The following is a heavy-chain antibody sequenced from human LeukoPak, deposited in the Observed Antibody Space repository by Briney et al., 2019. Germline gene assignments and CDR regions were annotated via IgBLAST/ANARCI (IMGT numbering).Heavy chain of an antibody. CDR2: IYYSGST. J-gene: IGHJ4*02. D-gene: IGHD2-2*01. V-gene: IGHV4-59*01. Sequence: SETLSPTCTVSGGSISSYYWSWIRQPPGKGLEWIGYIYYSGSTNYNPSLKSRVTISVDTSKNQFSLKLSSVTAADTAVYYCARVSVLEPAAMGFDSWGQGTLVPVSS. CDR1: GGSISSYY. CDR3: ARVSVLEPAAMGFDS.